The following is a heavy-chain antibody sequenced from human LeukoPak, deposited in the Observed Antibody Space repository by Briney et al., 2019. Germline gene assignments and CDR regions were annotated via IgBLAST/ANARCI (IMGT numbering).Heavy chain of an antibody. D-gene: IGHD6-19*01. Sequence: GASVKVSCKASGYTFTSYAMHWVRQAPGQRLEWMGWINAGNGNTKYSQKFQGRVTITRDTSASTAYMELSSLRSEDTAVYYCAREYTHTGQWLVQIYYYGMDVWGQGTTVTVSS. V-gene: IGHV1-3*01. J-gene: IGHJ6*02. CDR1: GYTFTSYA. CDR2: INAGNGNT. CDR3: AREYTHTGQWLVQIYYYGMDV.